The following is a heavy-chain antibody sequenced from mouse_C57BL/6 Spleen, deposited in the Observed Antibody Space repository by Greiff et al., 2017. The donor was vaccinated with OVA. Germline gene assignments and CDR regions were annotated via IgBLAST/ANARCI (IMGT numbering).Heavy chain of an antibody. J-gene: IGHJ2*01. CDR3: ARDPKEYYFDY. CDR1: GFTFSSYA. CDR2: ISDGGSYT. V-gene: IGHV5-4*01. Sequence: DVQLVESGGGLVKPGGSLKLSCAASGFTFSSYAMSWVRQTPEKRLEWVATISDGGSYTYYPDNVKGRFTISRDNAKNNLYLQMSHLKSEDTAMYYCARDPKEYYFDYWGQGTTLTVSS.